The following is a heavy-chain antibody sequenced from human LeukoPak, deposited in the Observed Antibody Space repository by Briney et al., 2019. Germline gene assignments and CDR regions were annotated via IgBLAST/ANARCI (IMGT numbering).Heavy chain of an antibody. CDR1: GGSIRNYY. V-gene: IGHV4-59*01. CDR3: AGGFRYYYYYYMDV. J-gene: IGHJ6*03. CDR2: MYYSGST. Sequence: PSETLSLTCIVSGGSIRNYYWSWIRQPPGKGLEWIGYMYYSGSTNYNPSLKSQVTISVDTSKNQFSLKLSSVTAADTAVYYCAGGFRYYYYYYMDVWGKGTTVTVSS. D-gene: IGHD3-16*01.